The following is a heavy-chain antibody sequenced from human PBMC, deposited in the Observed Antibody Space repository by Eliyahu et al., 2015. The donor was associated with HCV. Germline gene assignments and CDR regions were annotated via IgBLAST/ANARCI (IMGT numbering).Heavy chain of an antibody. V-gene: IGHV5-51*01. Sequence: VKKPGESLKMSCKGSGYSFTSYWIVWVRQMPGKGLEWMGIIYPGGSDIRYSPPFEGQVTISADKSINTAYLQWSSLKASDSGIYYCARLEGYCSGGTCHDYYYAMDVWGQGTTVTVSS. CDR3: ARLEGYCSGGTCHDYYYAMDV. CDR2: IYPGGSDI. D-gene: IGHD2-15*01. J-gene: IGHJ6*02. CDR1: GYSFTSYW.